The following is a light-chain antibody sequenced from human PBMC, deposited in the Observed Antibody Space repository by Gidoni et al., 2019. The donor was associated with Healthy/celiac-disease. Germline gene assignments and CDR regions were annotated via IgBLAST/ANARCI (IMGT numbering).Light chain of an antibody. Sequence: DIQMTQSPSTLSASVGGRVTITCRASQSISSWLAWYKQKPGKAPKLLIYDASSLESGGPSRFRGSGSGTEFALTISSLQPDDFATYYCQQYNSYSPEAFGQGTKVEIK. J-gene: IGKJ1*01. CDR2: DAS. V-gene: IGKV1-5*01. CDR1: QSISSW. CDR3: QQYNSYSPEA.